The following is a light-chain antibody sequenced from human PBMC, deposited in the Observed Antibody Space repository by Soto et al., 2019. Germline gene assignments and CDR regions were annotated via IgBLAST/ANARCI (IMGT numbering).Light chain of an antibody. J-gene: IGKJ1*01. Sequence: EIVMTQSPATLSVSPGERVTLSCRASQNIRGDLAWYQQKPGQAPRLLMYGASIRATGIPARFSGSGSGTDFTLPISSLQSEDLALYYCQQYINWTFGQGTKVDIK. CDR3: QQYINWT. CDR1: QNIRGD. V-gene: IGKV3-15*01. CDR2: GAS.